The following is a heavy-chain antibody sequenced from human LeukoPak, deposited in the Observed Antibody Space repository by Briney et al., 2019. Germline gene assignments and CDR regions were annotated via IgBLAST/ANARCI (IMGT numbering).Heavy chain of an antibody. D-gene: IGHD3-10*01. CDR2: ISYDGGKK. Sequence: GGSLRLSCAASGFTFSTYGMHWVRQAPGKGLEWVALISYDGGKKYYADSVKGRFTISRDNSKNTLYLQMNSLRAEDTAVYYCARGIPPDYWGQGTLVTVSS. CDR3: ARGIPPDY. J-gene: IGHJ4*02. V-gene: IGHV3-30*03. CDR1: GFTFSTYG.